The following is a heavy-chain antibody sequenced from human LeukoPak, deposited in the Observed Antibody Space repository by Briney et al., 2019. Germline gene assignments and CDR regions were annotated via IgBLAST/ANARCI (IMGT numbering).Heavy chain of an antibody. CDR2: IISILGIA. V-gene: IGHV1-69*04. J-gene: IGHJ5*02. CDR3: ARGAHYYGSGSYFRWFDP. D-gene: IGHD3-10*01. CDR1: GGTFSSYA. Sequence: SVKVYCKASGGTFSSYAIRWVRQAPGQGLEWMGRIISILGIANYAQKFQGRVTITADKSTSTAYMELSSLRSEDTAVYYCARGAHYYGSGSYFRWFDPWGQGTLVTVSS.